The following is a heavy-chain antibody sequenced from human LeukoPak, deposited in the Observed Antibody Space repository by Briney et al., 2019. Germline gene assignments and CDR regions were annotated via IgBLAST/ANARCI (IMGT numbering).Heavy chain of an antibody. CDR3: ASMYQLGY. D-gene: IGHD2-2*01. J-gene: IGHJ4*02. V-gene: IGHV3-7*01. CDR1: GFTFSIYW. Sequence: GGSLRLSCAASGFTFSIYWMSLVRQAPGKGLEWVANIKQDGSEKYYVDSVKGRFTISRDNAKNSLYLQMNSLRAEDTAVYYCASMYQLGYWGQGTLVTVSS. CDR2: IKQDGSEK.